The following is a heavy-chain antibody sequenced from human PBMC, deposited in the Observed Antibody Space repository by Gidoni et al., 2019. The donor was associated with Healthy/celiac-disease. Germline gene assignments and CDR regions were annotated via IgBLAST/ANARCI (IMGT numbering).Heavy chain of an antibody. CDR2: ISGSGGST. Sequence: EVQLLESVGGLVQPGGSLRLSCAASGFTFSSYAMSWVRQAPGKGLEGVSAISGSGGSTYYADSVKGRFTISRDNSKNTLYLQMNSLRAEDTAVYYCAKDPDSYGYSEPLRYWGQGTLVTVSS. CDR1: GFTFSSYA. J-gene: IGHJ4*02. CDR3: AKDPDSYGYSEPLRY. V-gene: IGHV3-23*01. D-gene: IGHD5-18*01.